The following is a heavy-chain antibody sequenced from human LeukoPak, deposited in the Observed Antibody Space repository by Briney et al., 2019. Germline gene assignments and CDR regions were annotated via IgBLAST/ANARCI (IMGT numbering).Heavy chain of an antibody. CDR3: AREEGFCRSTSCSAPFDY. CDR1: GYTFTGYY. CDR2: INPNSGDT. Sequence: GASVKVSCKASGYTFTGYYMHWVRQAPGQGLEWMGWINPNSGDTIYAQKFQGRVTMTRDTSISTAYMELSRLRSDDTAVYYCAREEGFCRSTSCSAPFDYWGQGTLVTVFS. V-gene: IGHV1-2*02. J-gene: IGHJ4*02. D-gene: IGHD2-2*01.